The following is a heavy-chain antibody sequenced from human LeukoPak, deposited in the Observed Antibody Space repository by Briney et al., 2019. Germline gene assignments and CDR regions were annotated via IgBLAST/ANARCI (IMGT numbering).Heavy chain of an antibody. D-gene: IGHD2-2*01. V-gene: IGHV1-46*01. Sequence: ASVKVSCKASGYTFTSYYMHWVRQAPGQGLEWMGIINPSGGSTSYAQKFQGRVTMTRNTSISTAYMELSSLRSEDTAVYYCARGWCSSTSCYESFGYWGQGTLVTVSS. CDR1: GYTFTSYY. CDR2: INPSGGST. J-gene: IGHJ4*02. CDR3: ARGWCSSTSCYESFGY.